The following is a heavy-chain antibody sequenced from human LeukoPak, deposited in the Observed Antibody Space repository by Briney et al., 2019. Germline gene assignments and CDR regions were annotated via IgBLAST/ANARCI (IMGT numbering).Heavy chain of an antibody. J-gene: IGHJ4*01. D-gene: IGHD5-18*01. V-gene: IGHV4-30-2*01. CDR1: GGPISRGGYS. CDR3: AREGYSYGLFDY. Sequence: PSQPLTLTCAVSGGPISRGGYSWSWIRQPPGKGLEWIGYIYHSGSTYYNPSLKSRVTISVDRTKNQFSLKLSSVTAADTAVYYCAREGYSYGLFDYWGQGTLVTVSS. CDR2: IYHSGST.